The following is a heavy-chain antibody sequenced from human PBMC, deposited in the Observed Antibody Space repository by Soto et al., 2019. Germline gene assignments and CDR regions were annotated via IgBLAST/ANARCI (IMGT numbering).Heavy chain of an antibody. J-gene: IGHJ4*02. Sequence: QVQLVESGGGVVQPGRSLRLSCAASGFTFSSYGMHWVRQAPGKGLEWVAVISYDGSNKYYADSVKGRFTISRDNSKNTLYLQMNSLRAEDTAVYYCAKGGSSGWLPFDYWGQGTLVTVSS. V-gene: IGHV3-30*18. D-gene: IGHD6-19*01. CDR1: GFTFSSYG. CDR2: ISYDGSNK. CDR3: AKGGSSGWLPFDY.